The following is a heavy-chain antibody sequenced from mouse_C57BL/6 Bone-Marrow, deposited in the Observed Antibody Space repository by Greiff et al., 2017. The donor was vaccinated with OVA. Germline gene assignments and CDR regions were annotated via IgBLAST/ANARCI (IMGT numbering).Heavy chain of an antibody. J-gene: IGHJ2*01. V-gene: IGHV14-3*01. CDR2: LDPANGNT. D-gene: IGHD2-4*01. CDR1: GFNIKNTY. CDR3: ALIYYDYDDDGH. Sequence: VQLQQSVAELVRPGASVKLSCTASGFNIKNTYMHWVKQRPEQVLEWIGRLDPANGNTNYAPKFQGKATITADTSANTAYLQLSSLTSEDTAIYYCALIYYDYDDDGHWGQGTTLTVSS.